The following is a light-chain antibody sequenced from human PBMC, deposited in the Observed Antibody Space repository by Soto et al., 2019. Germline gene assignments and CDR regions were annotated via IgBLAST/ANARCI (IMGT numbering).Light chain of an antibody. CDR2: DVS. CDR3: SSYTRSSSLVV. CDR1: SSDVGGYNY. Sequence: QSALTQPASVSGSPGQSITISCTGTSSDVGGYNYVSWYQQHPGKDPKLMIYDVSNRPSGVSNHFSGSKSGNTASLTISGLQAEDEYDYYCSSYTRSSSLVVFGGGTKLTVL. V-gene: IGLV2-14*01. J-gene: IGLJ3*02.